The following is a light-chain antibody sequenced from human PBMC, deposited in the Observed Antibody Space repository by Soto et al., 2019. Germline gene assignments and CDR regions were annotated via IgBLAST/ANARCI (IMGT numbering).Light chain of an antibody. V-gene: IGKV3-20*01. Sequence: EILLTQSPAPPSFSPGERATPSCRASRSVSSYLAWYQQKPGQGPRLLIFGASIRATGVPDRFSASGSGTDFTLTISSLEPEDFAVYYCQQYVNSPITFGQGTRLEI. J-gene: IGKJ5*01. CDR2: GAS. CDR1: RSVSSY. CDR3: QQYVNSPIT.